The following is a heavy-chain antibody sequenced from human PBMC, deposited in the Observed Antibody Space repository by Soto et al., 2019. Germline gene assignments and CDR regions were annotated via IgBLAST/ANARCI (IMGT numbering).Heavy chain of an antibody. J-gene: IGHJ4*02. Sequence: QVQLVQSGAEVKKPGASVKVSCKASGYTFTNYGVTWVRQAPGQGLEWMGWISAYNGNTNYVQKLQGRVTMTTDTATRTAYMELRSLRSDDTAVYYCAREVPNWNFDYWGQGTLVTVSS. CDR3: AREVPNWNFDY. D-gene: IGHD1-1*01. CDR1: GYTFTNYG. V-gene: IGHV1-18*01. CDR2: ISAYNGNT.